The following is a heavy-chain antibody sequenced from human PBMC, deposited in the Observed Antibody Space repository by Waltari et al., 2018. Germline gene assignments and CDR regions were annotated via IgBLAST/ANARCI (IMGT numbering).Heavy chain of an antibody. D-gene: IGHD3-22*01. J-gene: IGHJ4*02. V-gene: IGHV3-23*03. CDR3: AKAGYYDSSGYLGY. CDR1: GFTFSSYA. Sequence: EVQLLESGGGLVQPGGSMRLSCAASGFTFSSYAMSWVRQAPGKGLEWVSVIYSGGSTYYADSVKGRFTISRDNSKNTLYLQMNSLRAEDTAVYYCAKAGYYDSSGYLGYWGQGTLVTVSS. CDR2: IYSGGST.